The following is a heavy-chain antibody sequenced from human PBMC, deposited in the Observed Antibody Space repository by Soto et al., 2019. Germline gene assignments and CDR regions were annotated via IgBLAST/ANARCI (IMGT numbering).Heavy chain of an antibody. Sequence: SETLSLTCAVSGGSISKSNWWTWVRQPPGQGLEWIGEISLGGITNYNPSLKSRVTMSINNSKNQFSLKLTSLTAADTAVYYCAKWHPMDPWGQGTLVTVSS. CDR3: AKWHPMDP. D-gene: IGHD2-2*01. CDR1: GGSISKSNW. J-gene: IGHJ5*02. V-gene: IGHV4-4*02. CDR2: ISLGGIT.